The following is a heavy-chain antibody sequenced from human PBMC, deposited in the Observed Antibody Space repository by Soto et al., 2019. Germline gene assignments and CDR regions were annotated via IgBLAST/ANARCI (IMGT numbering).Heavy chain of an antibody. CDR1: GYTFTGYY. D-gene: IGHD6-13*01. CDR3: ARVIAAAGINRDDAFDI. J-gene: IGHJ3*02. V-gene: IGHV1-2*04. Sequence: ASVKVSCKASGYTFTGYYMHWVRQAPGQGLEWMGWINPNSGGTNYAQKFQGWVTMTRDTSISTAYMELSRLRSDDTAVYYCARVIAAAGINRDDAFDIWGQGKMVTVSS. CDR2: INPNSGGT.